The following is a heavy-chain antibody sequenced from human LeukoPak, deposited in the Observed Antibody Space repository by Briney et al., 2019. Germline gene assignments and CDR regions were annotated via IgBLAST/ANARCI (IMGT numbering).Heavy chain of an antibody. CDR3: ARDLMITFGGVFYGGFDY. D-gene: IGHD3-16*01. V-gene: IGHV4-59*01. CDR2: IYYSGST. Sequence: SETLSLTCTVSGGSISSYYWSWIRQPPGKGLEWIGYIYYSGSTNYNPSLKSRVTISVDTSKNQFSLKLSSVTAADTAVYYCARDLMITFGGVFYGGFDYWGQGTLVTVSS. CDR1: GGSISSYY. J-gene: IGHJ4*02.